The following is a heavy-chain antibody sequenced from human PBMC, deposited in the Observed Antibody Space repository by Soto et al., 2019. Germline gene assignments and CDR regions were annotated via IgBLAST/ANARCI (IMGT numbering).Heavy chain of an antibody. CDR1: GFSVTTYY. V-gene: IGHV3-53*02. D-gene: IGHD1-26*01. CDR3: AKKPPSSIQGWAFGMDV. J-gene: IGHJ6*02. Sequence: EVQLVETGGGLIQPGGSLRLSCLASGFSVTTYYIIWVRQPPGKGLEWVSTTFTGGSTHYADSVKGRFSISRDNSKNTVYLQLNNLRVEDTAVYYCAKKPPSSIQGWAFGMDVWGQGTTVSVSS. CDR2: TFTGGST.